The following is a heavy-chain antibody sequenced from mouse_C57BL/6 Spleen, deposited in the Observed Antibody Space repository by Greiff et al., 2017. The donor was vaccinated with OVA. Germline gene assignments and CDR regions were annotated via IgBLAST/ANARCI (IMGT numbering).Heavy chain of an antibody. D-gene: IGHD1-1*01. J-gene: IGHJ2*01. V-gene: IGHV1-64*01. Sequence: VQLQQPGAELVKPGASVKLSCKASGYTFTSYWMHWVKQRPGQGLEWIGMIHPNSGSTNYNEKFKSKATLTVDKSSSTAYMHLSSLTSEDSAVYYCARATVVATRDYWGQGTTLTVSS. CDR3: ARATVVATRDY. CDR1: GYTFTSYW. CDR2: IHPNSGST.